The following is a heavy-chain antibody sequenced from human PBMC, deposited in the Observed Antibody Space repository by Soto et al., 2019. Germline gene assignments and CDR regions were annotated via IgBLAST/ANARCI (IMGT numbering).Heavy chain of an antibody. Sequence: QVQLVESGGGVVQPGRSLRLSCAASGFTFSTYAMNWVRQAPGKGLEWVAVISYDGNSQYYADSVEGRFTLSRDNSKNTLYLQMNSLRAEDTAIYYCMSWKAARELIVYWGQGTLVTVSS. D-gene: IGHD6-6*01. CDR3: MSWKAARELIVY. CDR1: GFTFSTYA. V-gene: IGHV3-30-3*01. CDR2: ISYDGNSQ. J-gene: IGHJ4*02.